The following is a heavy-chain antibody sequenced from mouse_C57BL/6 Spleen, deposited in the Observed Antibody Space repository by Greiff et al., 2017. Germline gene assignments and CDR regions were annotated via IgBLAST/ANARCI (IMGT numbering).Heavy chain of an antibody. CDR3: ARSGGLRAWFAY. J-gene: IGHJ3*01. Sequence: VQLKESGPELVKPGASVKISCKASGYSFTDYNMNWVKQSNGKSLEWIGVLNPNYGPTSYNQKFKGKATLTVDQSSSTAYMQLNSLTSEDSAVYYCARSGGLRAWFAYWGQGTLVTVSA. D-gene: IGHD2-4*01. V-gene: IGHV1-39*01. CDR1: GYSFTDYN. CDR2: LNPNYGPT.